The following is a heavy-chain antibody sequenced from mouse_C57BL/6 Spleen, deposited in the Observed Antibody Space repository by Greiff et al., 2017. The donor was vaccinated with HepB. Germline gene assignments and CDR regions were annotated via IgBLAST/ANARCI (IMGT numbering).Heavy chain of an antibody. CDR3: ARDSSGLFDY. CDR1: GYTFTDYY. Sequence: EVQLQQSGPVLVKPGASVKMSCKASGYTFTDYYMNWVKQSHGKSLEWIGVINPYNGGTSYNQKFKGKATLTVDKSSSTAYMELNSLTSEDSAVYYCARDSSGLFDYWGQGTTLTVSS. D-gene: IGHD3-2*02. V-gene: IGHV1-19*01. CDR2: INPYNGGT. J-gene: IGHJ2*01.